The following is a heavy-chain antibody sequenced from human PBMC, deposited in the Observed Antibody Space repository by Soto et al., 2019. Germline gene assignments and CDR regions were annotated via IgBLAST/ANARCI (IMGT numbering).Heavy chain of an antibody. V-gene: IGHV3-30-3*01. Sequence: QVQLVESGGGVVQPGRSLRLSCAASGFTFSSYAMHWVRQAPGKGLEWVAVISYDGSNKYYADSVKGRFTISRDNSKNTLDLQMNSLRAEDTAVYYCARYTVAVDYWGQGTLVTVSS. CDR3: ARYTVAVDY. J-gene: IGHJ4*02. D-gene: IGHD5-12*01. CDR1: GFTFSSYA. CDR2: ISYDGSNK.